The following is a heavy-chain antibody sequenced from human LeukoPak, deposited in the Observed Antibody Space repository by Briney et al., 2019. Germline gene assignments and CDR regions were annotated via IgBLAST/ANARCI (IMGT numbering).Heavy chain of an antibody. CDR3: ARVPDYGDYEGNFDY. J-gene: IGHJ4*02. CDR1: GGPISSGGYY. D-gene: IGHD4-17*01. Sequence: PSQTLSLTCTVSGGPISSGGYYWSWIRQHPGKGLGWIGYIYYSGSTYYNPSLKSRVTISVDTSKNQFSLKLSSVTAADTAVYYCARVPDYGDYEGNFDYWGQGTLVTVSS. V-gene: IGHV4-31*03. CDR2: IYYSGST.